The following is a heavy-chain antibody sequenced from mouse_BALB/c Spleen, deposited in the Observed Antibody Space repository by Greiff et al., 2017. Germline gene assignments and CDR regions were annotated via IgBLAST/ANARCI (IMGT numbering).Heavy chain of an antibody. Sequence: EVMLVESGGGLVQPGGSRKLSCAASGFTFSDYGMAWVRQAPGKGPEWVAFISNLAYSIYYADTVTGRFTISRENAKNTLYLEMSSLRSEDTAMYYCARAYGSSYYYFDYWGQGTTLTVSS. CDR2: ISNLAYSI. CDR3: ARAYGSSYYYFDY. J-gene: IGHJ2*01. V-gene: IGHV5-15*02. CDR1: GFTFSDYG. D-gene: IGHD1-1*01.